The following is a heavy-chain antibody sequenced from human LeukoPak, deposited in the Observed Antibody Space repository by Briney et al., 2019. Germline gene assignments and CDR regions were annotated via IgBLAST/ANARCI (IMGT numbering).Heavy chain of an antibody. Sequence: PGGSLRLSCAASGFTFSNAWMNWVRQAPGKGLEWVGRIKRKSGGGTTDYAAPVKGRFTISRDDSTNTLYLQMNSLKTEDTAVYYCSTDAATIAVACTGPYWGQGTLVTVSS. CDR2: IKRKSGGGTT. D-gene: IGHD6-19*01. CDR1: GFTFSNAW. V-gene: IGHV3-15*01. CDR3: STDAATIAVACTGPY. J-gene: IGHJ4*02.